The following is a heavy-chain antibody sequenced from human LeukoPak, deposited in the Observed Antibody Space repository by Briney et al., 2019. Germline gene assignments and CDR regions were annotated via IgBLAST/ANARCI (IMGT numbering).Heavy chain of an antibody. CDR3: ARVRYSSYYYYYMDV. D-gene: IGHD5-18*01. CDR2: ISSSGSTI. V-gene: IGHV3-11*04. J-gene: IGHJ6*03. CDR1: GFTFSDYY. Sequence: GGSLRLSCAASGFTFSDYYMSWIRQAPGKGLEWVSYISSSGSTIYYADSVKRRFTISRDNAKNSLYLQMNSLRAEDTAVYYCARVRYSSYYYYYMDVWGKGTTVTVSS.